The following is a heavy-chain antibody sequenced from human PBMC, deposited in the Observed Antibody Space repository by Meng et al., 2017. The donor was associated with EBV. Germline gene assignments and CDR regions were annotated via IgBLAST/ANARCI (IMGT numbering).Heavy chain of an antibody. CDR3: ARPFPSWQSPRLDPFGA. Sequence: QLQLRESGPGQVKPSXXLSLTXXVPGDSISSFYYWGWIRQPPGRGLEWIGSVHYTGSTYYSPSLKSRVTVSVDTSKNQFSLRLTSVTAADTAVYYCARPFPSWQSPRLDPFGAWGQGTLGTVAS. D-gene: IGHD6-19*01. J-gene: IGHJ5*02. CDR2: VHYTGST. V-gene: IGHV4-39*01. CDR1: GDSISSFYY.